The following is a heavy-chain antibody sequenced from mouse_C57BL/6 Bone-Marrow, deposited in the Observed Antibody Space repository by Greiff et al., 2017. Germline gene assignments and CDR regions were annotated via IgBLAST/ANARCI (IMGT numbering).Heavy chain of an antibody. D-gene: IGHD2-3*01. J-gene: IGHJ2*01. V-gene: IGHV1-61*01. CDR1: GYTFTSYW. CDR3: ARGYYSYYFDY. Sequence: VQLQQPGAELVRPGSSVKLSCKASGYTFTSYWMDWVKQRPGQGLEWIGNIYPSDSETHYNQKFKDKATLTVDKSSSTAYMQLSSLTSEDSAVYYGARGYYSYYFDYWGQGTTLTVSS. CDR2: IYPSDSET.